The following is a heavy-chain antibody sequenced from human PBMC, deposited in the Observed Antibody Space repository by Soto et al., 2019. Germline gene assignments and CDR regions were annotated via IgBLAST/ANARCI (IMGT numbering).Heavy chain of an antibody. CDR2: ITGGSGYK. D-gene: IGHD2-2*01. CDR3: AKDRHCSSISCHPAFDH. V-gene: IGHV3-21*04. J-gene: IGHJ4*02. CDR1: GFTFSNYN. Sequence: GGSLRLSCAASGFTFSNYNMDWVRQAPGEGREWVSSITGGSGYKYYADSVTGRFTISRDSSKNTLYLQMNSLRAEDTAAYYCAKDRHCSSISCHPAFDHWGQGPLVTVSS.